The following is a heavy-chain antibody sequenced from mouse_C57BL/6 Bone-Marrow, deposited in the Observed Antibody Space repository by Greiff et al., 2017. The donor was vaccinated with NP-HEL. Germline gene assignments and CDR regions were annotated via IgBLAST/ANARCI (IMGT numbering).Heavy chain of an antibody. Sequence: LVESGPELVKPGASVKISCKASGYSFTDYNMNWVKQSNGKSLEWIGVINPNYGTTSYNQKFKGKATLPVDHSSSTAYMQLNSLSSEDSAVYYGARSGYGYPWLAYWGQGTLVTVSA. J-gene: IGHJ3*01. CDR2: INPNYGTT. D-gene: IGHD2-2*01. CDR3: ARSGYGYPWLAY. CDR1: GYSFTDYN. V-gene: IGHV1-39*01.